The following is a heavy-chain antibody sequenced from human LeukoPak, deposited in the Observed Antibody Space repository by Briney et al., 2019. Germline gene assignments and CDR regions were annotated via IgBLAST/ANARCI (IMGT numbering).Heavy chain of an antibody. CDR3: ARRASYYDSSGYSDDAFDI. Sequence: ASVKVSCKASGYTFTSYDINWVRQATGQGLEWMGWMNPNSGNTGYAQKFQGRVTMTRNTSISTAYMELSSLRSEDTAVYYCARRASYYDSSGYSDDAFDIWGQGTMVTVSS. J-gene: IGHJ3*02. V-gene: IGHV1-8*01. CDR1: GYTFTSYD. D-gene: IGHD3-22*01. CDR2: MNPNSGNT.